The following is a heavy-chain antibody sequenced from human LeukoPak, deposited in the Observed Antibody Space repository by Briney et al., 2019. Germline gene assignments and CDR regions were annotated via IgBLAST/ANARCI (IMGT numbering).Heavy chain of an antibody. Sequence: GRSLRLSCAASGFTFSSYAMHWVRQAPGKGLEWVAVISYDGSNKYYADSVKGQFTISRDNSKNTLYLQMNSLRAEDTAVYYCARFGTTGTTQYGMDVWGKGTTVTVSS. CDR2: ISYDGSNK. V-gene: IGHV3-30*04. D-gene: IGHD1-1*01. J-gene: IGHJ6*04. CDR3: ARFGTTGTTQYGMDV. CDR1: GFTFSSYA.